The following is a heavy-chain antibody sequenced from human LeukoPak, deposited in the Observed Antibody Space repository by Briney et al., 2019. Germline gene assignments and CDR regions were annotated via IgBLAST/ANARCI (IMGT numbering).Heavy chain of an antibody. J-gene: IGHJ2*01. CDR3: AKRSLSGTWYFDL. CDR2: LSGSGSSA. Sequence: RGSLRLSCAASGFTFSTYAMSWVRQAPGKGLEWVSGLSGSGSSAYYADSVKGRFTISRDNSKNTLYLQMNSLRAEDTAVYYCAKRSLSGTWYFDLWGRGTLVIVSS. D-gene: IGHD3-3*01. CDR1: GFTFSTYA. V-gene: IGHV3-23*01.